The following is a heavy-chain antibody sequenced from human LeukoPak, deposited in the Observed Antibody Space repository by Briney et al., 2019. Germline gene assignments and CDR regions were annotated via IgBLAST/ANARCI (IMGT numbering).Heavy chain of an antibody. CDR3: TRDLTQYYDVWSGSHGFDI. J-gene: IGHJ3*02. CDR2: IYSSGAT. Sequence: SETLSLTCTVSGGSISSSSYYWGWIRQPPGKGLEWIGRIYSSGATNYNPSFKRRATISEDTSKNQFSLKLTSVTAADTAVYYCTRDLTQYYDVWSGSHGFDIWGQGTMVIVSS. D-gene: IGHD3-3*01. V-gene: IGHV4-39*07. CDR1: GGSISSSSYY.